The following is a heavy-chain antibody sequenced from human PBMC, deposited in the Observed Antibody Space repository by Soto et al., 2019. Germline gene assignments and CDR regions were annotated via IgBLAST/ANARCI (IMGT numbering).Heavy chain of an antibody. Sequence: GESLKISCAASGFTFDEYAMHWVRQPPGKGLEWVSLISWDGSNRYYADSVQGRFTISRDNSKYSLYLEMNSLRPEDTALYYCAKDISRGPTKNYDFWSGPDYWGQGTLVTVSS. CDR2: ISWDGSNR. CDR3: AKDISRGPTKNYDFWSGPDY. D-gene: IGHD3-3*01. V-gene: IGHV3-43D*04. J-gene: IGHJ4*02. CDR1: GFTFDEYA.